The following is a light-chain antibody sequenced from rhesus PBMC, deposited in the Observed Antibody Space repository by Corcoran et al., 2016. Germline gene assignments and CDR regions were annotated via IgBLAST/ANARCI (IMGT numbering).Light chain of an antibody. J-gene: IGKJ4*01. CDR2: YAN. Sequence: DIQMSQSPSSLSASVGDRVTITCRASQGISSYLNWYQQKPGKAPKLLIYYANSLESGVPSRFRGSGSGTEFTLTISSLQPEDFATYYCQQGNSNPLTFGGGTKVEIK. CDR3: QQGNSNPLT. CDR1: QGISSY. V-gene: IGKV1-32*02.